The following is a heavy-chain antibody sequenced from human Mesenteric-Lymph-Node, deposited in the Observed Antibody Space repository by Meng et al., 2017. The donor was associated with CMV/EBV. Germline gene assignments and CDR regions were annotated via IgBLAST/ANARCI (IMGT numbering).Heavy chain of an antibody. Sequence: GGSLRLSCAAPGFSFSAYSMSWVRQAPGRGLEWVASISSSSSYIHYADSVEGRFTISRDNLRNSLFLQMNSLGAEDSAVYYCASREGGFWGQGTPVTVSS. CDR2: ISSSSSYI. CDR1: GFSFSAYS. V-gene: IGHV3-21*01. D-gene: IGHD3-16*01. J-gene: IGHJ4*02. CDR3: ASREGGF.